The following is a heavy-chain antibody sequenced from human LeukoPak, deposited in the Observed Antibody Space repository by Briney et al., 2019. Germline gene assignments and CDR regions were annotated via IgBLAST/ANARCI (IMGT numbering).Heavy chain of an antibody. CDR1: GGTLSSYG. D-gene: IGHD3-9*01. CDR2: IIPMVGMA. V-gene: IGHV1-69*04. CDR3: ARGHGSSNYDILTGSDDYYGMDV. Sequence: GASVKVSCKASGGTLSSYGISWVRQAPGHGLEWMGRIIPMVGMANYAQKIQGRVTITADKSTSTAYMELSSLRSEDTAVYYCARGHGSSNYDILTGSDDYYGMDVWGQGTTVTVSS. J-gene: IGHJ6*02.